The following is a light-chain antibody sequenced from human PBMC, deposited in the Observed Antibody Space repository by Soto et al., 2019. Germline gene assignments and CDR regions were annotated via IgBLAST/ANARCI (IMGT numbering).Light chain of an antibody. J-gene: IGKJ4*01. CDR3: QQYNNWPPIA. CDR2: GVS. CDR1: HSVTK. Sequence: EIVMTQSPATLSLSPGERATLSCSASHSVTKLAWYQQKPGQAPRLLIYGVSTRATGTPARFSGSGSGTDFTLTISSLQSEDFAVYYCQQYNNWPPIAFGGGTKVEIK. V-gene: IGKV3D-15*01.